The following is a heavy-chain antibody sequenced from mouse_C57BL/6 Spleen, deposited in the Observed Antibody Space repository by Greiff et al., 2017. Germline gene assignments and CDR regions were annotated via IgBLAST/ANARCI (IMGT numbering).Heavy chain of an antibody. Sequence: QVQLKESGPGLVAPSHSLSISCTVSGFSFTSYGVHWVRQPPGKGLEWLVVIWSDGSTTYNSALKSRLSISKDNYKSQVFLKMNSLQTDDTAMYYCARQDGCSLYYYAMDYWGQGTSVTVSS. CDR2: IWSDGST. D-gene: IGHD1-1*01. CDR3: ARQDGCSLYYYAMDY. V-gene: IGHV2-6-1*01. CDR1: GFSFTSYG. J-gene: IGHJ4*01.